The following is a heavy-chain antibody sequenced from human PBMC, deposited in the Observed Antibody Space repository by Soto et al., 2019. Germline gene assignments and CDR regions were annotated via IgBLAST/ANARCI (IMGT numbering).Heavy chain of an antibody. Sequence: ASVKNSCKSSGYTFTDFYIHWVRQVPGQGLEWVGRINPKNGGINYAQKFQGRVTMTRDTSVNTSYMDLSRLNFDDSAIYYCVRGRSVLYLDLWGRGTQVTVSS. J-gene: IGHJ1*01. V-gene: IGHV1-2*06. CDR2: INPKNGGI. CDR1: GYTFTDFY. CDR3: VRGRSVLYLDL. D-gene: IGHD1-20*01.